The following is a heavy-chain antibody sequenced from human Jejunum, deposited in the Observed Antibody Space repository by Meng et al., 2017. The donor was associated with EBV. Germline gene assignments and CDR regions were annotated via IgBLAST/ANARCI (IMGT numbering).Heavy chain of an antibody. D-gene: IGHD6-25*01. V-gene: IGHV3-74*01. Sequence: DVQLVESGGGLVQPGGCLRLSCATSGFTFSDYWMHWVRQAPGKGLVWVSRINTDGSTTNYADSVKGRFTISRDNAENTLFLQMNSLKAEDTAVYYCTRAGSYRHDYWGQGTLVTVSS. CDR1: GFTFSDYW. J-gene: IGHJ4*02. CDR2: INTDGSTT. CDR3: TRAGSYRHDY.